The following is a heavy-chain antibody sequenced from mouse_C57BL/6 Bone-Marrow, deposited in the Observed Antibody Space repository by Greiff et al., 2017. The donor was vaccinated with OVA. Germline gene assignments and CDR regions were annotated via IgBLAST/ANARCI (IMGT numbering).Heavy chain of an antibody. CDR2: IDPENGYT. Sequence: VQLQQSGAELVRPGASVKLSCTASGFTIKDDYMPWVKQRPEQGLEWIGWIDPENGYTKYDSKFQGKATITADTSSNTAYLQLSSLTSEDTAVYYCTTIYDDGSSYSYWYFDVWGTGTTVTVSS. D-gene: IGHD1-1*01. CDR3: TTIYDDGSSYSYWYFDV. J-gene: IGHJ1*03. V-gene: IGHV14-4*01. CDR1: GFTIKDDY.